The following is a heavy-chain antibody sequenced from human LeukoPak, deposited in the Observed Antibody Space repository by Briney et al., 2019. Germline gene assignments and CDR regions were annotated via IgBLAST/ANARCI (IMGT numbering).Heavy chain of an antibody. CDR3: ARGPILLIAVAGPNWFDP. J-gene: IGHJ5*02. V-gene: IGHV3-48*03. CDR1: GFTFSSYE. CDR2: ISSGGSTI. Sequence: GGSLRLSCAASGFTFSSYEMNWVRQAPGKGLEWVSYISSGGSTIYYVDSVKGRFTISRDNAKNSLYLQMNSLRAEDTAVYYCARGPILLIAVAGPNWFDPWGQGTLVTVSS. D-gene: IGHD6-19*01.